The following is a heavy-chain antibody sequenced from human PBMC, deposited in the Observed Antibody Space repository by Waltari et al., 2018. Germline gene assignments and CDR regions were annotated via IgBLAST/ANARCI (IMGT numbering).Heavy chain of an antibody. V-gene: IGHV1-18*01. CDR3: ARDDRRSSSYEYYYGMDV. D-gene: IGHD6-13*01. J-gene: IGHJ6*02. Sequence: QVQLVQSGAEVKKPGASVKVSCKASGYTFTSYGISWVRQAPGQGLEWMGWSSAYNGNTKHAQKLQGRVTMTTDTSTSTGYMELRSRRSDDTAVYYCARDDRRSSSYEYYYGMDVWGQGTTVTVSS. CDR2: SSAYNGNT. CDR1: GYTFTSYG.